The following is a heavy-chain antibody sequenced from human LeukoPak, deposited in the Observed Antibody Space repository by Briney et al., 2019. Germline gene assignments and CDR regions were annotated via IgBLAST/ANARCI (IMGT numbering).Heavy chain of an antibody. Sequence: ASVKVSCKASGYTFTSYDINWVRQATGQGLEWMGWMNPNSGNTGYAQKFQGRVTMTRNTSISTAYTELSSLRSEDTAVYYCARGVGLYSSSWDDYYYYMDVWGKGTTVTVSS. V-gene: IGHV1-8*01. J-gene: IGHJ6*03. CDR2: MNPNSGNT. CDR1: GYTFTSYD. CDR3: ARGVGLYSSSWDDYYYYMDV. D-gene: IGHD6-13*01.